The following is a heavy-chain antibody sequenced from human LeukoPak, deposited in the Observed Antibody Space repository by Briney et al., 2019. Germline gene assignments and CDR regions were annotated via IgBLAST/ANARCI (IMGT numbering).Heavy chain of an antibody. J-gene: IGHJ4*02. CDR1: GFTFSSYW. CDR2: INSDGSIT. V-gene: IGHV3-74*01. Sequence: PGGSLRLSCAASGFTFSSYWMHWVRQAPGKGLVWVSRINSDGSITSYADSVKGRFTISRDNAKNTLYLQMNSLRAEDTSVYYCARDRNTESSYENLFEHWGQGSLVSVSS. D-gene: IGHD1-26*01. CDR3: ARDRNTESSYENLFEH.